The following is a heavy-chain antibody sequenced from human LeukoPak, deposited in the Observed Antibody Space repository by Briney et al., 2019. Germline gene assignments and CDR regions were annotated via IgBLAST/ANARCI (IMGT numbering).Heavy chain of an antibody. Sequence: ASVKVSCKASGYTFTSYGISWVRQAPGQGLEWMGWISAYNGNTNYAQKLQGRVTMTTDTSTSTAYMELRSLRSDDTAVYYCARDSNVRFLEWLLSFDYWGQGTLVTVSS. CDR1: GYTFTSYG. D-gene: IGHD3-3*01. CDR3: ARDSNVRFLEWLLSFDY. V-gene: IGHV1-18*01. J-gene: IGHJ4*02. CDR2: ISAYNGNT.